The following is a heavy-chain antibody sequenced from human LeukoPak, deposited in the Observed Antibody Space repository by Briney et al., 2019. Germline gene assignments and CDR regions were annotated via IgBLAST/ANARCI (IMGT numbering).Heavy chain of an antibody. CDR1: GGSISSGDYY. Sequence: PSQTLSLTCTVSGGSISSGDYYWNWIRQPPGKGLEWIGYIYHSGSTYYNPSLKSRVTISVDRSKNHFSLKLSSVTAADTAVYYCARDHDFWSLSHGVLLHNAFDIWGQGTMVTVSS. D-gene: IGHD3-3*01. CDR3: ARDHDFWSLSHGVLLHNAFDI. CDR2: IYHSGST. J-gene: IGHJ3*02. V-gene: IGHV4-30-2*01.